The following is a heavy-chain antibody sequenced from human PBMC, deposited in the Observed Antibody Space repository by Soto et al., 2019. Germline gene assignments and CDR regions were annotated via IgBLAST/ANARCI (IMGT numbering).Heavy chain of an antibody. J-gene: IGHJ6*02. Sequence: QVQLVQSGAEVKKPGASVKVSCKASGYTFTSYGISWVRQAPGQGLEWMGWISAYNGNTNYAQKLQGRVTMTTDTSTSTAYMELWSLRSDDTAVYYCARVRLSSGWYGVSWYYGMDVWGQGTTVTVAS. D-gene: IGHD6-19*01. CDR3: ARVRLSSGWYGVSWYYGMDV. V-gene: IGHV1-18*01. CDR2: ISAYNGNT. CDR1: GYTFTSYG.